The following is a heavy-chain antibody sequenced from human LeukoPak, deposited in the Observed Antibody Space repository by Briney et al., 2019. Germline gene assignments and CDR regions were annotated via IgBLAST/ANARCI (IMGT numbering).Heavy chain of an antibody. CDR2: IKTKTDGGTT. D-gene: IGHD2/OR15-2a*01. J-gene: IGHJ4*02. CDR1: GLTFSNAW. Sequence: GGSLRPSCAASGLTFSNAWMSWVRQAPGKGLEWVGRIKTKTDGGTTDYAAPVKGRFTISRDDSKNTVYLQMNSLQTEDTAVYYCNTLYCISTSCNWGQGTLVTVSS. V-gene: IGHV3-15*05. CDR3: NTLYCISTSCN.